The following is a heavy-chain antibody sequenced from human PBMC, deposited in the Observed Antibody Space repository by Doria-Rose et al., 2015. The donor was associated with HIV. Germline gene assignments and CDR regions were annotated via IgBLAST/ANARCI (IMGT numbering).Heavy chain of an antibody. CDR2: IFSDDER. V-gene: IGHV2-26*01. Sequence: QITLKESGPVLVKPTETLTLTCTVSGVSLSSPGMGGSWIRQPPGKALEWLANIFSDDERSYKTSLKSRLTISRGTSKSQVVLTMTDMDPVDTATYYCARIKSSRWYHKYYFDFWGQGTLVIVSA. D-gene: IGHD6-13*01. CDR3: ARIKSSRWYHKYYFDF. J-gene: IGHJ4*02. CDR1: GVSLSSPGMG.